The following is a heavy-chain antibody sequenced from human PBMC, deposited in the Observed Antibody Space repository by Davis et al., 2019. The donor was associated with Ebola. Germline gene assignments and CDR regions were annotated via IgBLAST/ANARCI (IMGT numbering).Heavy chain of an antibody. CDR2: ISYDGSNK. CDR1: GSTFGTYG. CDR3: ASGDGRGRSYDMDV. V-gene: IGHV3-33*05. Sequence: GGSLRLSCAASGSTFGTYGMHWVRQAPGKGLEWVAVISYDGSNKYYADSVKGRFTISRDNAKNSLFLEMNSLRAEDTAFYYCASGDGRGRSYDMDVWGQGTTVTVSS. J-gene: IGHJ6*03. D-gene: IGHD3/OR15-3a*01.